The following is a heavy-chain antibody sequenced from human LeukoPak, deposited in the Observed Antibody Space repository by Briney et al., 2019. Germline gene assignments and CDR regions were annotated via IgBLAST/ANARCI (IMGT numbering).Heavy chain of an antibody. D-gene: IGHD5-18*01. CDR2: IYYSGST. Sequence: SETLSLTCTVSGGSISSYYWSWIRQPPGKGLEWIGYIYYSGSTNYNPSLKSRVTISVDTSKNQFSLKLSSVTAADTAVHYCAKGAGGFSYYNWFDPWGQGTLVTVSS. CDR1: GGSISSYY. J-gene: IGHJ5*02. V-gene: IGHV4-59*01. CDR3: AKGAGGFSYYNWFDP.